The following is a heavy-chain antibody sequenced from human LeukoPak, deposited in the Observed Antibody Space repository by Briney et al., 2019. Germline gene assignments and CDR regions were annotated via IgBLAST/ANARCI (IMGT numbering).Heavy chain of an antibody. CDR1: GGTFSSYA. D-gene: IGHD3-10*01. Sequence: ASVKVSCKASGGTFSSYAISWVRQAPGQGLEWMGGIIPIFGTANYAQKFQGRVTITADKSTSTAYMELSSLRSEDTAVYYCARDRSYYGSGNYYADWGQGTLVTVSS. V-gene: IGHV1-69*06. J-gene: IGHJ4*02. CDR2: IIPIFGTA. CDR3: ARDRSYYGSGNYYAD.